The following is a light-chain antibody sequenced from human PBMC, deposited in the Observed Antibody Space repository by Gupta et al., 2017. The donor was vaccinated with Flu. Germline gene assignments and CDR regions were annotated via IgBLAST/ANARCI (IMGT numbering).Light chain of an antibody. CDR1: SGHSSYA. V-gene: IGLV4-69*01. CDR2: LNSDGSH. Sequence: SGHSSYAIAWHQQQPEKGPRYLMKLNSDGSHSKGDGIPDRFSGSSSGAERYLTISGLQSEDEADYYCQTWGTGIRVFGGGTKLTVL. CDR3: QTWGTGIRV. J-gene: IGLJ2*01.